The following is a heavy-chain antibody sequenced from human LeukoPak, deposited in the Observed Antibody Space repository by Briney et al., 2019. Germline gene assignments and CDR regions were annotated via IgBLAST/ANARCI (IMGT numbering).Heavy chain of an antibody. J-gene: IGHJ6*04. CDR2: ITGSGADT. CDR1: GFIFSNYA. Sequence: PGGSLRLSCAASGFIFSNYAMSWVRQAPGKGLEWVSSITGSGADTYYADSVKGQFTISRDNSKNTVYLQMNSLTVEDTAVYYCVKICRTTSCYVSSDAWGRGTTVTVSS. CDR3: VKICRTTSCYVSSDA. D-gene: IGHD2-2*01. V-gene: IGHV3-23*01.